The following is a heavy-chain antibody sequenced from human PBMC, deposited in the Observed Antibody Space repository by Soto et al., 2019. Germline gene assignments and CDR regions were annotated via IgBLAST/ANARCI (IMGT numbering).Heavy chain of an antibody. CDR1: GFSLTNYG. Sequence: QGQLVESGGGVVQPGRSLRLSCEASGFSLTNYGMHWVRQAPGKGLEWVTVIWSNGVNTYYIDSVKGRFTISRDGSKNTVYLQMNSLRAEDTSFYYCARGRETRPQGYLDYWGQGTLVTVSS. D-gene: IGHD1-1*01. J-gene: IGHJ4*02. V-gene: IGHV3-33*01. CDR2: IWSNGVNT. CDR3: ARGRETRPQGYLDY.